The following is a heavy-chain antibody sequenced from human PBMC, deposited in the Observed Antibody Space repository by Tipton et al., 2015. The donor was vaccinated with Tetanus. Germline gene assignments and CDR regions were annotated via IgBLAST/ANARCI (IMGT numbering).Heavy chain of an antibody. V-gene: IGHV4-31*03. CDR2: VYYSGSNS. Sequence: TLSLTCSVSGASISSGGYYWSWVRQHPEKGLEWIGYVYYSGSNSYYNPSLKSRVTVSLDTSKNQFFLKLRSVTAADTAVYFCARDRGRESYGFGGYFDYWGQGRLVTVSS. J-gene: IGHJ4*02. D-gene: IGHD3-16*02. CDR3: ARDRGRESYGFGGYFDY. CDR1: GASISSGGYY.